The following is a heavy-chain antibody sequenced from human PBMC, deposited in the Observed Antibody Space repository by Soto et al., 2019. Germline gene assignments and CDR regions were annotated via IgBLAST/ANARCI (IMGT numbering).Heavy chain of an antibody. V-gene: IGHV4-4*07. CDR2: IYTSGST. D-gene: IGHD3-22*01. Sequence: QVQLQESGPGLLKPSETLSLTCTVSGGSISSYYWSWIRQPAGKGLEWIGRIYTSGSTNYNPALKSLVTMSVDTSKHQFSLKLSSVTAADTAVYSCARDGYYDRKPPAYYYGMDVCGHGNTVTVSS. J-gene: IGHJ6*02. CDR3: ARDGYYDRKPPAYYYGMDV. CDR1: GGSISSYY.